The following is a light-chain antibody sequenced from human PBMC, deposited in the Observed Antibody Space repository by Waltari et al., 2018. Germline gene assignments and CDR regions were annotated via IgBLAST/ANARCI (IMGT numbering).Light chain of an antibody. CDR1: ASNLGAGYD. Sequence: QSVLTQPPSVSGAPAQPVPISCTGTASNLGAGYDVHWYQQLPDTAPNLLIFRTRNRPSGVPARFSASKSGTSAFLAITGLQAEDEAEYYCQSYDNNVSVFGTGTQVSVL. J-gene: IGLJ1*01. CDR2: RTR. CDR3: QSYDNNVSV. V-gene: IGLV1-40*01.